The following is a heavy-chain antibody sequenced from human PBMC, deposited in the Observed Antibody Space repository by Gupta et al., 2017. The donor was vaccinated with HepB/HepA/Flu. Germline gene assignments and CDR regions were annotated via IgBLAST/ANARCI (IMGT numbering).Heavy chain of an antibody. Sequence: DVQLVESGGGSVQPGGSLRLSCAAPGFTFSGYWMSWVRQAPGKGLEWVANIKQEGSEKDYVNSVKGRFTISRDNAKNSLSLQMTSLRAEDTAVYYCARDLFHAPDYWGQGALVTIS. D-gene: IGHD2-8*01. CDR2: IKQEGSEK. CDR1: GFTFSGYW. J-gene: IGHJ4*02. V-gene: IGHV3-7*01. CDR3: ARDLFHAPDY.